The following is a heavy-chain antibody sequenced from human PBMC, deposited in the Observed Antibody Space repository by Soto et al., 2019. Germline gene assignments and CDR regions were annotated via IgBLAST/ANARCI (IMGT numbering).Heavy chain of an antibody. CDR1: GFTFSDYY. CDR3: VRGGSYCGGDCFDY. V-gene: IGHV3-11*06. J-gene: IGHJ4*02. CDR2: ISGSGTYT. D-gene: IGHD2-21*02. Sequence: QVQLVESGGGLVKPGGSLRLSCAASGFTFSDYYMSWIRQAPGKGLEWVSYISGSGTYTNYGDSVKGRFTISRDNAKNTLYLQMNSLIAEDKAVYYCVRGGSYCGGDCFDYWGQGTLVTVSS.